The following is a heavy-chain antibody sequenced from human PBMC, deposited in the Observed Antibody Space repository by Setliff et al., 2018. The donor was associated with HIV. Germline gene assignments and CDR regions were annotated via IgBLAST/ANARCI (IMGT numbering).Heavy chain of an antibody. D-gene: IGHD2-2*01. J-gene: IGHJ4*02. Sequence: LSLTCTVSGGSISSGSYFWSWIRQPAGKGPEWIGHIYTSGSTNYNPSLKSRVTISVDTYKNQFSLKVTSVSAADTAVYYCARGHPIVPTGLVSFYFDHWGQGTLVTVSS. CDR3: ARGHPIVPTGLVSFYFDH. CDR1: GGSISSGSYF. V-gene: IGHV4-61*09. CDR2: IYTSGST.